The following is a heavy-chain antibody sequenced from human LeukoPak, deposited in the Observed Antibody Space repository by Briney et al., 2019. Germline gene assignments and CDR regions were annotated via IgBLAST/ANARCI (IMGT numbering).Heavy chain of an antibody. CDR1: GFNFNDAA. J-gene: IGHJ4*02. Sequence: PGGSLRLSCAASGFNFNDAAMSWVRQAPGKGLEWVTVISSTGVTAYYADSVKGRFTISRDNAKNTLYLQMNSLRAEDTAVYYCAKLITPATTGGIDYWGQGTLVTVSS. CDR2: ISSTGVTA. V-gene: IGHV3-23*01. CDR3: AKLITPATTGGIDY. D-gene: IGHD1-26*01.